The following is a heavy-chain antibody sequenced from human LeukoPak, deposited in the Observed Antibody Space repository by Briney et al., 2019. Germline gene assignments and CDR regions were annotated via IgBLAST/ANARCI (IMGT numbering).Heavy chain of an antibody. D-gene: IGHD4/OR15-4a*01. CDR1: RFTFSNAW. J-gene: IGHJ4*02. CDR3: AIDEPNYAPYDFDY. V-gene: IGHV3-15*01. Sequence: GGSLRLSCAASRFTFSNAWMNWVRQAPGKGLEWVGRIKSKVDGETTDYAAPVKGRFTISRDDSNNMVYLQMNSLKIEDTAVYYCAIDEPNYAPYDFDYWGQGTLVAVSS. CDR2: IKSKVDGETT.